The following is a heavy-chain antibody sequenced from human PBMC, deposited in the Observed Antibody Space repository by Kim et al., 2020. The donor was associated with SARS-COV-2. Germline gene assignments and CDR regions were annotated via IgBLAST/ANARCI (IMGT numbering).Heavy chain of an antibody. D-gene: IGHD3-3*01. CDR3: AIFWSGYYLNSAFDI. J-gene: IGHJ3*02. V-gene: IGHV1-18*01. CDR2: ISAYNGNT. CDR1: GYTFTSYG. Sequence: ASVKVSCKASGYTFTSYGISWVRQAPGQGLEWMGWISAYNGNTNYAQKLQGRVTMTTDTSTSTAYMELRSLRSDDTAVYYCAIFWSGYYLNSAFDIWGQGTMVTVSS.